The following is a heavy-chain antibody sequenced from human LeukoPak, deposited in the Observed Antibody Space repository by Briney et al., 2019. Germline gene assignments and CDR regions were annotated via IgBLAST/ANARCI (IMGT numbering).Heavy chain of an antibody. CDR1: GYSISSGYY. J-gene: IGHJ5*02. CDR3: AGLFLTGYYPFDP. V-gene: IGHV4-38-2*02. Sequence: KPSETLSLTCIVSGYSISSGYYWGWIRQPPGKGLEWIGNIHHSGSTYYNPSLKSRVTISVDTSKNQLSLKLSSVTAADTAVYYCAGLFLTGYYPFDPWGQGTLVTVSS. CDR2: IHHSGST. D-gene: IGHD3-9*01.